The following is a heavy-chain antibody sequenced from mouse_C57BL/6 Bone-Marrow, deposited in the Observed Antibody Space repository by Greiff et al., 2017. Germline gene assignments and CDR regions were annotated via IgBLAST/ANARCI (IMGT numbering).Heavy chain of an antibody. Sequence: QVQLQQPGAELVKPGASVKMSCKASGYTFTSYWITWVKQRPGQGLEWIGDIYPGSGSTNYNEKFKSKATLTVDTSSSTAYMQLSSLTSEDSAVYYCARSPNIFPYGNYPAWFAYWGQGTLVTVSA. D-gene: IGHD2-1*01. CDR1: GYTFTSYW. CDR2: IYPGSGST. V-gene: IGHV1-55*01. J-gene: IGHJ3*01. CDR3: ARSPNIFPYGNYPAWFAY.